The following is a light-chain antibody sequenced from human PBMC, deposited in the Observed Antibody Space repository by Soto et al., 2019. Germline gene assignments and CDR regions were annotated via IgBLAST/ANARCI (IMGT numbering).Light chain of an antibody. V-gene: IGKV3-20*01. CDR2: GSS. CDR1: QRVRSSH. Sequence: LTKSPGTLSFTKRERATLSCRASQRVRSSHLASYQQKPGQAPRLLIYGSSSRAAGIPDRWSGSGSGTDLTLTISRLEHEDLEGYYCQKYGNSHINFGQGTRLEIK. J-gene: IGKJ5*01. CDR3: QKYGNSHIN.